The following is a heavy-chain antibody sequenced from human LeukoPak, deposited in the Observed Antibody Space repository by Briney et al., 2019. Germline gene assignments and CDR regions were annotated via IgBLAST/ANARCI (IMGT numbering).Heavy chain of an antibody. CDR1: GGTFSSYA. V-gene: IGHV1-69*17. Sequence: SVKVSCKASGGTFSSYALSWMRQAPGQGLEWMGRVIPMFDVRDYAEKFQGRITLTADTSTGTAYMELSSLTSDDTAVYYCARITLWFGELLPYYYGMDVWGQGTTVTVSS. CDR2: VIPMFDVR. CDR3: ARITLWFGELLPYYYGMDV. D-gene: IGHD3-10*01. J-gene: IGHJ6*02.